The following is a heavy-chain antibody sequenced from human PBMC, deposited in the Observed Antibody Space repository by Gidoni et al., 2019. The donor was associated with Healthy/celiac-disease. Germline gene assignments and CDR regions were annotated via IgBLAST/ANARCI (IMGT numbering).Heavy chain of an antibody. J-gene: IGHJ5*02. V-gene: IGHV3-30-3*01. CDR3: ARDGRAGRRPDPHNWFDP. CDR1: GFTFSGYA. CDR2: IAYDGSNK. D-gene: IGHD6-13*01. Sequence: QVQLVESGGGVVQPGRSRRFSCAASGFTFSGYAMQWVRQAPGKGLEWVAVIAYDGSNKYYADAVKGRFTISRDNSKNTLYLQMNSLRAEDTAVYYCARDGRAGRRPDPHNWFDPWGQGTLVTVSS.